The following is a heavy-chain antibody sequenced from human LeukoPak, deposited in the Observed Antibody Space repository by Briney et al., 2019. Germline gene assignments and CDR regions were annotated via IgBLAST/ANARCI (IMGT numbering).Heavy chain of an antibody. CDR1: GFTFSSYA. D-gene: IGHD5-18*01. V-gene: IGHV3-23*01. J-gene: IGHJ6*02. CDR3: AKYPSDVDTASGYYYYGMDV. Sequence: TGGSLRLSCAASGFTFSSYAMSWVRQAPGKGLEWVSAISGSGGSTYYADSVKGRFTISRDNSKNTLYLQMNSLRAEDTAVYYCAKYPSDVDTASGYYYYGMDVWGQGTTVTVSS. CDR2: ISGSGGST.